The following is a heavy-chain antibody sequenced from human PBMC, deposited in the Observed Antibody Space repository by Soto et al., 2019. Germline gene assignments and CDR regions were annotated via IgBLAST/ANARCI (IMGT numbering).Heavy chain of an antibody. CDR2: IYSGGST. CDR3: ARDRITMVRGVLLNYYGMDV. D-gene: IGHD3-10*01. V-gene: IGHV3-53*01. J-gene: IGHJ6*02. Sequence: GGSLRLSCAASGFTVRSNYMSWVRQAPGKGLEWVSVIYSGGSTYYADSVKGRFTISRDNSKNTLYLQMNSLRAEDTAVYYCARDRITMVRGVLLNYYGMDVWGQGTTVTVSS. CDR1: GFTVRSNY.